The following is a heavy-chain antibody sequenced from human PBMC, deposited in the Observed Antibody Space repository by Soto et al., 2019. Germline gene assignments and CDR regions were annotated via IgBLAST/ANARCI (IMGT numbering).Heavy chain of an antibody. CDR1: GFTVSSNY. J-gene: IGHJ4*02. Sequence: PGGSLRLSCAASGFTVSSNYMSWVRQAPGKGLEWVSVIYSGGSTYYADSVKGRFTISRDNSKNTLYLQMNSLRAEDTAVYYCVRRYGSGSYLFDYWGQGTLVTVSS. V-gene: IGHV3-66*01. D-gene: IGHD3-10*01. CDR2: IYSGGST. CDR3: VRRYGSGSYLFDY.